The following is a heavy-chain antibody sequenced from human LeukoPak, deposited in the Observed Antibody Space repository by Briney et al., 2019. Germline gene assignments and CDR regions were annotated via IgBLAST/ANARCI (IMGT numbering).Heavy chain of an antibody. CDR2: ISFSGANT. V-gene: IGHV3-23*01. Sequence: GGSLRLSCAASGFTFSDSAMTWVRQAPGEGLDWVSLISFSGANTYYADSVKGRFTISRDNSKDTLFLQMNSLRAEDTAIYYCARDIQLSTWGLGTMVTVSS. D-gene: IGHD5-24*01. CDR3: ARDIQLST. J-gene: IGHJ3*01. CDR1: GFTFSDSA.